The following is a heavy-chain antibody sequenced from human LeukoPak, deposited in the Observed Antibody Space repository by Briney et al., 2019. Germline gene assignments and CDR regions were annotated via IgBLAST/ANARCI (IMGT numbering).Heavy chain of an antibody. CDR3: ARDPYSGNYGNYYYYYMDV. CDR2: ISSGSSYV. J-gene: IGHJ6*03. V-gene: IGHV3-21*01. D-gene: IGHD1-26*01. CDR1: EFTFSRYS. Sequence: PGGSLRLSCAVSEFTFSRYSMNWVRRAPGKGLQWVSSISSGSSYVYYSDSVKGRFTISRDNAKNSLYLQMNSLGPEDTAVYYCARDPYSGNYGNYYYYYMDVWGKGTTVTISS.